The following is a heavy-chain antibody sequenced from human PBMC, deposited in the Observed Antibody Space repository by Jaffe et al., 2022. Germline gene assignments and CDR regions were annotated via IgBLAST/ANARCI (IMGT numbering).Heavy chain of an antibody. Sequence: QVQLVQSGAEVKKPGASVKVSCKVSGYTLTELSMHWVRQAPGKGLEWMGGFDPEDGETIYAQKFQGRVTMTEDTSTDTAYMELSSLRSEDTAVYYCATVGYCSGGSCYYSAFDIWGQGTMVTVSS. CDR2: FDPEDGET. J-gene: IGHJ3*02. D-gene: IGHD2-15*01. V-gene: IGHV1-24*01. CDR3: ATVGYCSGGSCYYSAFDI. CDR1: GYTLTELS.